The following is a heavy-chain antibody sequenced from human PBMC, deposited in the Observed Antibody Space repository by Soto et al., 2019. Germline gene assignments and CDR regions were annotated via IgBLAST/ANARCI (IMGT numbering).Heavy chain of an antibody. Sequence: EVQLLESGGGLVQPGGSLRLSCAASGFTFSGYAMSWVRQAPGKGLEWVSAISGSGGSTYYADSVKGRFTISGDNSKNTLYLQMNSLRAEDTAVYYCAKFRKDYGDYGNPDYWGQGTLVTVSS. CDR1: GFTFSGYA. V-gene: IGHV3-23*01. CDR2: ISGSGGST. D-gene: IGHD4-17*01. CDR3: AKFRKDYGDYGNPDY. J-gene: IGHJ4*02.